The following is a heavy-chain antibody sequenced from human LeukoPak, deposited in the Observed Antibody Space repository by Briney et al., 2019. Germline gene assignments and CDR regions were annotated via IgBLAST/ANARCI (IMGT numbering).Heavy chain of an antibody. J-gene: IGHJ5*02. V-gene: IGHV3-21*04. CDR3: ARGGYILTTNWFDP. CDR1: GFTFSSYS. Sequence: PGGSLRLSCAASGFTFSSYSMNWVRQAPGKGLEWVSSITSSSSTYIYYADSVKGRFTISRDNAKNSLYLQMNSLGAEDTAMYYCARGGYILTTNWFDPWGQGTLVTVSS. CDR2: ITSSSSTYI. D-gene: IGHD3-9*01.